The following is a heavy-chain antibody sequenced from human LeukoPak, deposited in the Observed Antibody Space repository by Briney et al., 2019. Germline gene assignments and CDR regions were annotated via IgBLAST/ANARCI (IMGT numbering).Heavy chain of an antibody. D-gene: IGHD6-13*01. CDR3: ARGDIAVGGAPFDY. J-gene: IGHJ4*02. V-gene: IGHV4-34*01. CDR1: GESFSGYY. CDR2: INHSGST. Sequence: ASETLSLTCAVYGESFSGYYWSWIRQPPGRGLEWIGEINHSGSTSYSASLKSRVTISVDTSKNQFSLKLNSVTAADTAVYYCARGDIAVGGAPFDYWGQGTLVTVSS.